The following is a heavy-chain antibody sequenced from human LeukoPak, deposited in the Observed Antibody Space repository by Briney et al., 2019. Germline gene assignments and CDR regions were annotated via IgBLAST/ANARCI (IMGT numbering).Heavy chain of an antibody. CDR1: GYTFTSYG. CDR2: ISAYNGNT. J-gene: IGHJ5*02. V-gene: IGHV1-18*01. D-gene: IGHD3-22*01. CDR3: ARDLKGRYYDSSGYSA. Sequence: GASVKVSCKASGYTFTSYGISWVRQAPGQGLEWMGWISAYNGNTNYAQKLQGRVTMTTDTSTSTAYMELRSLRSDDTAVYYCARDLKGRYYDSSGYSAWGQGTLVTVSS.